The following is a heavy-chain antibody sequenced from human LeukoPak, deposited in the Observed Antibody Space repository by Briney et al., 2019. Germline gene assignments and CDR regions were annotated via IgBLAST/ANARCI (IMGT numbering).Heavy chain of an antibody. V-gene: IGHV3-7*04. CDR2: IKQDGSEK. J-gene: IGHJ4*02. D-gene: IGHD3-16*01. CDR1: GFTFSSHW. CDR3: ARVTGGLGELLIVYYFDY. Sequence: GGSLRLSCAASGFTFSSHWMSWVRQAPGKGLERVANIKQDGSEKYYVDSVKGRFTISRDNAKNSLYLQMNSLRAEDTAVYYCARVTGGLGELLIVYYFDYWGQGTLVTVSS.